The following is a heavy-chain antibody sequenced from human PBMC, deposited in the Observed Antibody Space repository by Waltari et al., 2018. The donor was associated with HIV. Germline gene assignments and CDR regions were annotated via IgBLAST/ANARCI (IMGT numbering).Heavy chain of an antibody. CDR2: IRSKTDGGAT. J-gene: IGHJ4*02. CDR1: GNTFKNAW. D-gene: IGHD1-26*01. Sequence: VQLVESGGALVTPGGSLQISCSVSGNTFKNAWLSWVPEAPGKGLQWLGHIRSKTDGGATDYAAPLSGRFAISTDDFNNTMFLEMKTLKVDDTAVYYCTTFEMGTTRNFWGQGTLVTVSS. CDR3: TTFEMGTTRNF. V-gene: IGHV3-15*02.